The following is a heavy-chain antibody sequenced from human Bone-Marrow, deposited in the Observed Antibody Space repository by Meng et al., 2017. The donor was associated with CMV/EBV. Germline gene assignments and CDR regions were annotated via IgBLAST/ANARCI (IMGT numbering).Heavy chain of an antibody. CDR3: AREGGYDTFDY. CDR1: GDSITNNY. J-gene: IGHJ4*02. V-gene: IGHV4-59*01. D-gene: IGHD3-22*01. CDR2: IYYTGNT. Sequence: QVQLQESGPGLGKPSETLSLTCTVSGDSITNNYWTWIRQPPGRRLEWIGYIYYTGNTKYNPSLQSRVTMSVDTSKNQFSLKLRSVTAADTAVYYCAREGGYDTFDYWGQGTLVTVSS.